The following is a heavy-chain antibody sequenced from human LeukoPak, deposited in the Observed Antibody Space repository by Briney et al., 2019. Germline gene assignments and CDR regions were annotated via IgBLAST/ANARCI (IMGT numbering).Heavy chain of an antibody. V-gene: IGHV4-34*01. CDR2: INHSGST. J-gene: IGHJ3*02. D-gene: IGHD3-3*02. CDR1: GGSFSGYY. CDR3: ARDPYSIRRAFDI. Sequence: SETLSLTCAVYGGSFSGYYWSWIRQPPGKGLEWIGEINHSGSTNYNPSLKSRVTISVDTSKNQFSLKLSSVTAADTAVYYCARDPYSIRRAFDIWGQGTMVTVSS.